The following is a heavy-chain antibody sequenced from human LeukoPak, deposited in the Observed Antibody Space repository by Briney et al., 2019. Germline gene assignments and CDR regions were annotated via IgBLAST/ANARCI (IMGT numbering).Heavy chain of an antibody. D-gene: IGHD5-12*01. V-gene: IGHV4-4*07. CDR2: INASGST. Sequence: SETLSLTCTVSGGSISSYYWSWIRQTAGKGLEWIGRINASGSTRFNPSLKSRVTMSVDTSKNQFSLKLSSVTAADTAVYSCARGMAVAYDYNWFDPWGQGTLVTVSS. J-gene: IGHJ5*02. CDR1: GGSISSYY. CDR3: ARGMAVAYDYNWFDP.